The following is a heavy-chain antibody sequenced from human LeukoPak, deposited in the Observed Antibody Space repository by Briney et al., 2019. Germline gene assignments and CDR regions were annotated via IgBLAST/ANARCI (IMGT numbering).Heavy chain of an antibody. J-gene: IGHJ5*02. CDR1: GYTLTVYY. CDR2: INPKSGGT. D-gene: IGHD3-22*01. Sequence: SVKVSCKASGYTLTVYYMHWVRQAPGQGLEWMGCINPKSGGTNTAQKLQGRVSMTRDTSISTAYMELSRLRSDDTAVYYSARKPTTMIVVEEAEGFDTWGQGTLVTVSS. V-gene: IGHV1-2*02. CDR3: ARKPTTMIVVEEAEGFDT.